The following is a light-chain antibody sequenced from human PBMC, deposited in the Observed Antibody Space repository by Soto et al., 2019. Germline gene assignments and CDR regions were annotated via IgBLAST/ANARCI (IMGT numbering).Light chain of an antibody. Sequence: QPVLTQPPSVSGAPGQRVTISCSGSSSNIGAGYHVHWYQHLPGTAPKLLISGNTNRPSGVPDRFSVSKSGTSASLAITGLQAEDEADYYCQSYDSSLSSYVFGGGTKLTVL. CDR2: GNT. J-gene: IGLJ3*02. CDR1: SSNIGAGYH. CDR3: QSYDSSLSSYV. V-gene: IGLV1-40*01.